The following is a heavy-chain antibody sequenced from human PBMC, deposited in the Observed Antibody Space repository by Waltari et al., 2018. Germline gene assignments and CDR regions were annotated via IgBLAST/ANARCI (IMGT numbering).Heavy chain of an antibody. CDR2: ISGSGTIM. CDR3: ARDFRNGASDI. J-gene: IGHJ3*02. D-gene: IGHD1-1*01. CDR1: GFRLGDLY. V-gene: IGHV3-11*04. Sequence: QVQLVESGGGLVKLGESLRLSCTASGFRLGDLYMTWIRQAPGKGLEWISYISGSGTIMYNADSVKGRFAVSRDNARDSLYLQMDSLRPDDTAVYYCARDFRNGASDIWGRGTMVTVAS.